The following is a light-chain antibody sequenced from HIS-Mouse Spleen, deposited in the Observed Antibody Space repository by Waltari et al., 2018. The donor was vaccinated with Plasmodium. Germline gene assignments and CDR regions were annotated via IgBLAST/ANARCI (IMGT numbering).Light chain of an antibody. CDR2: RNN. Sequence: QSVLTQPPSASGTPGQRVTIACSVSTPNLGSNYVYWYQQLPGTAPNPLIYRNNQRPSGVPDRFSGSKSGTSASLAISGLRSEDEADYYCAAWDDSLSGWVFGGGTKLTVL. CDR1: TPNLGSNY. J-gene: IGLJ3*02. CDR3: AAWDDSLSGWV. V-gene: IGLV1-47*01.